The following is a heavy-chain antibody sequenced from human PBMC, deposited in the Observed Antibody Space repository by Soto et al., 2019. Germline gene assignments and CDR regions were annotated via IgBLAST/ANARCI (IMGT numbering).Heavy chain of an antibody. V-gene: IGHV2-5*02. Sequence: SGPTLVNPTQTLTLTCIFSGFSLKTSGVGVGWIRQPPGKALEWLALIYWDDDKRYSPSLRSRLTITKDTSKNQVVLTMTNMDPVDTATYYCIQSRCGGDCLQSYASYYYYGMDVWGQGTTVTV. CDR1: GFSLKTSGVG. CDR3: IQSRCGGDCLQSYASYYYYGMDV. D-gene: IGHD2-21*02. CDR2: IYWDDDK. J-gene: IGHJ6*02.